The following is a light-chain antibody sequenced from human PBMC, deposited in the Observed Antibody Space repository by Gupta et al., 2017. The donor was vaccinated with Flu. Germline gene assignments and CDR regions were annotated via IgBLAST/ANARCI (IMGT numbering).Light chain of an antibody. Sequence: DVVMTQSPLSLPVTLGQPASISCRSSQSLVYRDGNKYLNWFQQRPGQSPRRIIYEVSNRDGGVADRFSGSGSGTDFTRKISRVEAEDVGVYYCMQGTPPWTFGQGTKLEIK. J-gene: IGKJ2*02. CDR2: EVS. CDR3: MQGTPPWT. V-gene: IGKV2-30*01. CDR1: QSLVYRDGNKY.